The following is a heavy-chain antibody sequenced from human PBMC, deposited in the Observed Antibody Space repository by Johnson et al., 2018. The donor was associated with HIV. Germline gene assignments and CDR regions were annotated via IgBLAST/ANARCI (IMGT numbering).Heavy chain of an antibody. CDR1: GFTFSNYD. CDR3: ARGEVLDAFDI. J-gene: IGHJ3*02. D-gene: IGHD1-26*01. Sequence: VQLVESGGDWVQRVGSLKLSCAASGFTFSNYDIHWVRQATGKGLEWVANIKQDGSEKYYVDSVKGRFTISRDNAKNSLYLQMNSLRAEDTAVYYCARGEVLDAFDIWGQGTMVT. CDR2: IKQDGSEK. V-gene: IGHV3-7*01.